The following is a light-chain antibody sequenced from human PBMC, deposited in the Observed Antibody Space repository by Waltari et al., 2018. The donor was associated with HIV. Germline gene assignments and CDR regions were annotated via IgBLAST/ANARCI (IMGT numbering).Light chain of an antibody. CDR2: DNK. CDR1: SSNIGSNY. V-gene: IGLV1-51*01. J-gene: IGLJ2*01. CDR3: GTWDSSLSAVV. Sequence: QSVLTQPPSVSAAPGQMVTISCSGSSSNIGSNYVSWYQHLPGTAPKLLIYDNKERPSGIPNRFSASKSGTSVALDITGLQTGDKGDYYCGTWDSSLSAVVFGGGTKLTVL.